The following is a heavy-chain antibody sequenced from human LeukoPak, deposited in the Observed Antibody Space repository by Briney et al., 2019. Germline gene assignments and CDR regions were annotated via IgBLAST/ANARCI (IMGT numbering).Heavy chain of an antibody. D-gene: IGHD5-24*01. V-gene: IGHV1-46*01. CDR2: INPSGGST. CDR1: GYTFTSYY. CDR3: ARDRGRDGYSYVAAFDI. Sequence: GASVKVSCKASGYTFTSYYMHWVRQAPGQGLEWMGMINPSGGSTSYEQKFQGRVTMTRDMSTSTVYMELSSLRSEDTAVYYCARDRGRDGYSYVAAFDIWGQGTMVTVSS. J-gene: IGHJ3*02.